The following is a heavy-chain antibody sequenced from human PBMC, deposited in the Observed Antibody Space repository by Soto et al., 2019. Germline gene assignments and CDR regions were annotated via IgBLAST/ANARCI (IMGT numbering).Heavy chain of an antibody. D-gene: IGHD6-19*01. CDR1: GFTFSSYS. CDR2: ISSSSSTI. CDR3: ARGTAYSSGWYRGVGAFDI. J-gene: IGHJ3*02. V-gene: IGHV3-48*02. Sequence: PGGSLRLSCAASGFTFSSYSMNWVRQAPGKGLEWVSYISSSSSTIYYADSVKGRFTISRDNAKNSLYLQMNSLRDEDTAVYYCARGTAYSSGWYRGVGAFDIWGHGTMVTVSS.